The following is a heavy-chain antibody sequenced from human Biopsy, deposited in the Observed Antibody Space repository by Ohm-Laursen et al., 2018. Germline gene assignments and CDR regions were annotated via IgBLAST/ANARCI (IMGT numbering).Heavy chain of an antibody. V-gene: IGHV1-18*01. CDR3: ARDRWPHVTLLGLVVFDF. J-gene: IGHJ6*02. D-gene: IGHD3-3*01. CDR2: ISPYNGDT. Sequence: ASVKVSCKASGYTFTNYGISWVRQAPGQGLEWMGWISPYNGDTDYAQKLQGRVTMTTDTSTSTAYMDLRSLRSDDTAVYYCARDRWPHVTLLGLVVFDFWGQGTTVTVSS. CDR1: GYTFTNYG.